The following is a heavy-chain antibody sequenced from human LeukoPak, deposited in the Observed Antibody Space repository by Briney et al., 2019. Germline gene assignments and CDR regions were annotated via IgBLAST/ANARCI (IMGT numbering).Heavy chain of an antibody. CDR2: ISGYGDST. D-gene: IGHD2-15*01. CDR1: GFTFSSFA. Sequence: GGSLRLSCSASGFTFSSFAMNWVRQAPGKGLEWVSIISGYGDSTYYTDSVKGRFTISRDNSKNSLYLQMTSLRAEDTAVYYCAKDRLRYCTGGNCYSPVDYWGQGTLVTVSS. J-gene: IGHJ4*01. V-gene: IGHV3-23*01. CDR3: AKDRLRYCTGGNCYSPVDY.